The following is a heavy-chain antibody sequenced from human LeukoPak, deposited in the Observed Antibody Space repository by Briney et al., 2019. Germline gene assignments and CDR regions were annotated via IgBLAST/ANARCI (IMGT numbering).Heavy chain of an antibody. V-gene: IGHV5-51*01. J-gene: IGHJ3*02. CDR3: ARHKSIRRDGYNDAFDI. D-gene: IGHD5-24*01. CDR1: GYSFTNYW. Sequence: GEALKISWNGSGYSFTNYWIGWGRQRPGKGLGGMEINYPGDSDTRYSPSFQGQVTISAYKSISTAYLQWSSLKASDTAMYYCARHKSIRRDGYNDAFDIWGQGTMVTVSS. CDR2: NYPGDSDT.